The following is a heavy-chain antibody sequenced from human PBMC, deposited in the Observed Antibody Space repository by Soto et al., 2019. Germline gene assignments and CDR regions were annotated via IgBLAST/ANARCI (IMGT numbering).Heavy chain of an antibody. CDR2: IKQDGSEK. CDR1: GFTFSSYW. J-gene: IGHJ2*01. Sequence: GGSLRLSCAASGFTFSSYWMSWVRQAPGKGLEWVANIKQDGSEKYYVDSVKGRFTISRDNAKNSLYLQMNSLRAEDTAVYYCARDPHYNWNDWYFDLWGRGTLVTVSS. V-gene: IGHV3-7*01. CDR3: ARDPHYNWNDWYFDL. D-gene: IGHD1-1*01.